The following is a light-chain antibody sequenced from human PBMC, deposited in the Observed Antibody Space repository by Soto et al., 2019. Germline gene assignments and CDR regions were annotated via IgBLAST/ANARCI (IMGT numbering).Light chain of an antibody. CDR3: SSYTSSSTPWV. V-gene: IGLV2-14*01. CDR1: SSDVGGYNY. J-gene: IGLJ3*02. CDR2: EVS. Sequence: QSALTQPASVSGSPGQSITISCTGTSSDVGGYNYVSWYQQHPGKAPKLMMYEVSNRPSGVSNRFSGSKSGNTASLTISGVQAEDEADYYCSSYTSSSTPWVFGGGTKLTVL.